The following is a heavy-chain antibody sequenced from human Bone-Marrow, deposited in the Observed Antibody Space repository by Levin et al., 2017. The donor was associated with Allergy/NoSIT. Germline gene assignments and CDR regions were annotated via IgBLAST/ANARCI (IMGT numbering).Heavy chain of an antibody. J-gene: IGHJ4*02. V-gene: IGHV4-34*01. D-gene: IGHD4-23*01. CDR1: GGSFSGYY. CDR2: INHSGST. Sequence: SETLSLTCAVYGGSFSGYYWSWIRQPPGKGLEWIGEINHSGSTNYNPSLKSRVTISVDTSKNQFSLKLSSVTAADTAVYYCARGHRPLSRGTVVTPFDYWGQGTLVTVSS. CDR3: ARGHRPLSRGTVVTPFDY.